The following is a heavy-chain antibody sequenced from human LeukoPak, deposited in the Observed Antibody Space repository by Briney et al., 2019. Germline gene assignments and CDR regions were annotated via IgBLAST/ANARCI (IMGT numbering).Heavy chain of an antibody. D-gene: IGHD4-23*01. CDR3: AREVHGGAFDY. CDR2: INQDGSAK. J-gene: IGHJ4*02. CDR1: GFTFGDYW. Sequence: GGSLRLSCAASGFTFGDYWMNWVRQAPGKGLEWVANINQDGSAKYYVDSVKGRFTFSRDNAMNSLFLQMNSLRAEDTAVYYCAREVHGGAFDYWGQGTLVTVSS. V-gene: IGHV3-7*01.